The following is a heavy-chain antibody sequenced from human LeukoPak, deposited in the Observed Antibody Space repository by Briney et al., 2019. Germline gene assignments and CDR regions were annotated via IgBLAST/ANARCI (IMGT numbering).Heavy chain of an antibody. D-gene: IGHD2-2*02. J-gene: IGHJ1*01. CDR2: INPSGGGT. Sequence: ASVKVSCKASGYTFTSYYIYWVRQAPGQGLEWMGMINPSGGGTRYPQKFQGRVTMTRDTSTSTVYMELSSLRSEDTAVYYCARAHPPTGYCSSDACYRGSEYFQHWGQGTLVTVSS. CDR3: ARAHPPTGYCSSDACYRGSEYFQH. V-gene: IGHV1-46*01. CDR1: GYTFTSYY.